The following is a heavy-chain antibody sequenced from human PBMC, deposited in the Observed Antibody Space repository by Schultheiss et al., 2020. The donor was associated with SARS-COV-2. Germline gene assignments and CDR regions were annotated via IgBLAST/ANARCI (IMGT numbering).Heavy chain of an antibody. CDR2: IYYSGST. CDR1: GGSISSYY. V-gene: IGHV4-59*01. CDR3: AKGLVVLEWLSTNWFDP. J-gene: IGHJ5*02. D-gene: IGHD3-3*01. Sequence: SETLSLTCTVSGGSISSYYWSWIRQHPGKGLEWIGYIYYSGSTYYNPSLKSRVTISVDTSKNQFSLKLSSVTAADTAVYYCAKGLVVLEWLSTNWFDPWGQGTLVTVSS.